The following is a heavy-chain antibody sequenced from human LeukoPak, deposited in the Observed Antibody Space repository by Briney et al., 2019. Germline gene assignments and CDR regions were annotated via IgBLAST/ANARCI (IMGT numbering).Heavy chain of an antibody. CDR2: IYTSGST. Sequence: NPSETLSLTCTVSGGSISSYYWSWIRQPPGKGLEWIGYIYTSGSTNYNPSLKSRVTISVDTSKNQFSLKLSSVTAADTAVYYCARHGGDYYDSSGYYLSRGYYFDYWGQGTLVTVSS. J-gene: IGHJ4*02. D-gene: IGHD3-22*01. CDR1: GGSISSYY. V-gene: IGHV4-4*09. CDR3: ARHGGDYYDSSGYYLSRGYYFDY.